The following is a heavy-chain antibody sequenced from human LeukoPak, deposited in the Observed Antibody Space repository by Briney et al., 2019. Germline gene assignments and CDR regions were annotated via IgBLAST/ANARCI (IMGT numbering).Heavy chain of an antibody. Sequence: GGSLRLSCAASGFTFSSYSMNWVRQAPGKGLEWVANIHKDGSEKYYVDSVKGRFTISRDNAENSLYLQMFSLRVDDTAVYYCASEGEYGYGYFYWGQGTLVTVSS. CDR3: ASEGEYGYGYFY. J-gene: IGHJ4*02. V-gene: IGHV3-7*01. CDR2: IHKDGSEK. CDR1: GFTFSSYS. D-gene: IGHD5-18*01.